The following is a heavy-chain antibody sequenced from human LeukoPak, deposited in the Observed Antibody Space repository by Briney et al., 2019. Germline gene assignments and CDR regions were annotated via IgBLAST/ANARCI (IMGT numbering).Heavy chain of an antibody. CDR3: ARGYYDSSGYYYFDY. V-gene: IGHV4-39*01. D-gene: IGHD3-22*01. Sequence: PSETLSLTCTVSGGSIRSSYYYWGWIRQPPGKGLEWIGSIYDSGSTYYNPSLKSRVTISVDTSKNQFSLKLNSVTAADTAVYYCARGYYDSSGYYYFDYWGQGTLVTVSS. CDR1: GGSIRSSYYY. J-gene: IGHJ4*02. CDR2: IYDSGST.